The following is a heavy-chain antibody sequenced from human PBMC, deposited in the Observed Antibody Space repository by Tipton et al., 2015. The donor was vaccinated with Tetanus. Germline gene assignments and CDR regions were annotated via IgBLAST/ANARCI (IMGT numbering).Heavy chain of an antibody. CDR2: AYYSGST. J-gene: IGHJ5*02. Sequence: TLSLTCTVSGGSISSSSYYWGWIRQPPGKGLEWIGSAYYSGSTYYNPSLKSRVTISVDTSKNQFSLELSSVTAADTAVYYCARGAYSYDSSGYYYLLDPWGQGTLVTVSS. CDR3: ARGAYSYDSSGYYYLLDP. CDR1: GGSISSSSYY. V-gene: IGHV4-39*01. D-gene: IGHD3-22*01.